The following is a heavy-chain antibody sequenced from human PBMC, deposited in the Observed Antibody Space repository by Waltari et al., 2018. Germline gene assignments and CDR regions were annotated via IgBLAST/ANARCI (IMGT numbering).Heavy chain of an antibody. CDR2: IYYSGST. J-gene: IGHJ4*02. CDR1: GGSISSDY. V-gene: IGHV4-59*01. D-gene: IGHD2-15*01. Sequence: QVQLQESGPGLVKPSETLSLTCTVSGGSISSDYWSWIRHPPGKGLEWIGYIYYSGSTNYNPSLKSRVTISVDTSKNQFSLKLSFVTAADTAIYYCARTRSGNSGLYYFDFWGQGTLVTVSS. CDR3: ARTRSGNSGLYYFDF.